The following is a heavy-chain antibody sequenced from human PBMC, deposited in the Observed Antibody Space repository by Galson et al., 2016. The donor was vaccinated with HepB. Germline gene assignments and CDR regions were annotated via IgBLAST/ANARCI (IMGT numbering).Heavy chain of an antibody. V-gene: IGHV3-21*01. CDR2: ISGTSSYI. J-gene: IGHJ6*03. CDR1: GFSFRTYS. Sequence: SLRLSCAASGFSFRTYSMSWVRQAPGKGLEWVSSISGTSSYIYYADSVEGRITISRDNAKNSLYLQMNSLRAEDTAVYYCARGLVNTIFGVVISYYYIDVWGEGTTVTVSS. CDR3: ARGLVNTIFGVVISYYYIDV. D-gene: IGHD3-3*01.